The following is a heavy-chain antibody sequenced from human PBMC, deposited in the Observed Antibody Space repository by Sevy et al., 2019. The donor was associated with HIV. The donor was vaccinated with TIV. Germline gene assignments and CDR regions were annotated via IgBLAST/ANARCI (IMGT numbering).Heavy chain of an antibody. CDR2: IYSDETT. D-gene: IGHD5-18*01. Sequence: GGSLRLSCAASGFSVNSNYMTWVRQAPGKGLEGVVVIYSDETTYHADSVKDRFTISSDNSKNMLYLQMSSLRAEDTAIYYCARGKSGYGYALNYWGQGTLVTVSS. CDR3: ARGKSGYGYALNY. V-gene: IGHV3-66*01. CDR1: GFSVNSNY. J-gene: IGHJ4*02.